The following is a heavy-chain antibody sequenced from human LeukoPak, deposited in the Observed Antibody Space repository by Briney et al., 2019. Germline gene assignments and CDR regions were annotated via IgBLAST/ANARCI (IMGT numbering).Heavy chain of an antibody. CDR2: IYYSGTT. CDR1: GGSISSYY. Sequence: SETLSPTCTVSGGSISSYYWSWIRQPPGKRLEWIGYIYYSGTTNYNPSLKSRVTISVDTSKNQFSLKLSSVTAADTAVYYCARGAPNAFDIWGQGTMVTVSS. V-gene: IGHV4-59*01. CDR3: ARGAPNAFDI. J-gene: IGHJ3*02.